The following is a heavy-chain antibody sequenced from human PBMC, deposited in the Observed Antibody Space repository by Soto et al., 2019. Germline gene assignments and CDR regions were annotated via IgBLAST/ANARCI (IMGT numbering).Heavy chain of an antibody. CDR3: KAYSGGWEPVRYTWFNT. D-gene: IGHD6-19*01. Sequence: PSETLSLNCAVYGGSFSGYYWSWIRQAPGKGLEWIGEINHSGSTNYNPSLKSRVTISVDTSKNQFSLKLSSVTAADTAVYYCKAYSGGWEPVRYTWFNTWGPRTLLTVSS. V-gene: IGHV4-34*01. CDR1: GGSFSGYY. CDR2: INHSGST. J-gene: IGHJ5*02.